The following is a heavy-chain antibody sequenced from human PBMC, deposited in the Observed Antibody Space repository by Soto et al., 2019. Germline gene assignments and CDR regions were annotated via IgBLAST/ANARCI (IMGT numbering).Heavy chain of an antibody. V-gene: IGHV3-21*01. CDR1: GFSFNNYG. J-gene: IGHJ4*02. D-gene: IGHD2-2*01. Sequence: GSLRLSCTVSGFSFNNYGISCVRHSAGKGLEWVSSISKSDYTYYSDSVKVRFTISRDNAKNSVSLQMNTLRFEDTAVYYCAREDSIIIPAVSDFWGQGTLVTVSS. CDR3: AREDSIIIPAVSDF. CDR2: ISKSDYT.